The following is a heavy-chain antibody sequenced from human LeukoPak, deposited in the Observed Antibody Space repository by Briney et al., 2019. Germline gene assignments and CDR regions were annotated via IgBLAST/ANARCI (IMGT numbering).Heavy chain of an antibody. CDR1: GGSISSGGYY. D-gene: IGHD3-10*01. V-gene: IGHV4-30-2*01. J-gene: IGHJ4*02. Sequence: SQTLSLTCTVSGGSISSGGYYWSWIRQPPGKGLEWIGYIYHSGSTNYNPSLKSRVTISVDKSKNQFSLKLSSVTAADTAVYYCARDPRRITSFDYWGQGTLVTVSS. CDR2: IYHSGST. CDR3: ARDPRRITSFDY.